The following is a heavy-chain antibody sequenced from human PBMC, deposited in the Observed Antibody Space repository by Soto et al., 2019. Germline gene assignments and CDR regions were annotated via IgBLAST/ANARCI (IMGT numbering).Heavy chain of an antibody. V-gene: IGHV3-9*01. CDR2: ISSSSSYI. Sequence: EVQLVESGGGLVQPGRSLRLSCAASGFTFDDYAMHWVRQAPGKGLEWVSGISSSSSYIYYADSVKGRFTISRDNAKNSLYLQMNSLRAEDTAVYYCAREYYYGSGTPWGQGTLVTVSS. CDR3: AREYYYGSGTP. CDR1: GFTFDDYA. J-gene: IGHJ5*02. D-gene: IGHD3-10*01.